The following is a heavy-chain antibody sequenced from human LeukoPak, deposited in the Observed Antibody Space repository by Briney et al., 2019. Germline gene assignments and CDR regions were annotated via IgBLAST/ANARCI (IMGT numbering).Heavy chain of an antibody. V-gene: IGHV4-39*01. J-gene: IGHJ4*02. CDR3: ARPGGSAWSYFDY. Sequence: SETLSLTCTVSGGSISSNSYSWGWARQPPGKGLEWIASISYSGSTYDNPSLKSRVTISLDTSKKQFSLKLSSVTAADTAIYYCARPGGSAWSYFDYWGQGTLVTVSS. CDR2: ISYSGST. CDR1: GGSISSNSYS. D-gene: IGHD6-19*01.